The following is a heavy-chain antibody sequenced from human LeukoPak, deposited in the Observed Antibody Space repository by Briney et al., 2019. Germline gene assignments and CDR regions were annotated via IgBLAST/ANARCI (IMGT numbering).Heavy chain of an antibody. CDR2: VHSSGST. CDR3: AEEGRSSTPGY. J-gene: IGHJ4*02. CDR1: GGSISTYY. Sequence: SETLSLTCTVSGGSISTYYWSWIRQPAGEGLEWIGRVHSSGSTDYNPSLRSRVTMSVDTSKNQFSLNLRSVTAADTAVYYCAEEGRSSTPGYWGQGTLVTVSS. V-gene: IGHV4-4*07. D-gene: IGHD2-15*01.